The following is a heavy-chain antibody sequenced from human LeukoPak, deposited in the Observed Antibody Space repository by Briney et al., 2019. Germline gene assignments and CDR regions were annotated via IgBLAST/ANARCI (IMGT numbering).Heavy chain of an antibody. CDR1: GGSMRTGLYY. J-gene: IGHJ5*02. D-gene: IGHD3-3*01. CDR3: ARGQYDFWSGYDVNWFDP. V-gene: IGHV4-61*02. Sequence: SETLSLTCAVSGGSMRTGLYYWNWIRQPAGKGLEWIGRIYPSGNTNYNPSLDSRVTISVDTAKNQFSLKLISVTAADTALYYCARGQYDFWSGYDVNWFDPWGQGTLVTVSS. CDR2: IYPSGNT.